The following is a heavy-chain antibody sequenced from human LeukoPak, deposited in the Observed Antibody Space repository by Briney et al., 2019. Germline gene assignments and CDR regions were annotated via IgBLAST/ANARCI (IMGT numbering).Heavy chain of an antibody. CDR2: ISYDGSNK. CDR3: AREARRRSYSNYEVAWFDP. J-gene: IGHJ5*02. CDR1: GFTFSSYG. V-gene: IGHV3-30*19. Sequence: GGSLRLSCAASGFTFSSYGMHWVRQAPGKGLEWVAVISYDGSNKYYADSVKGRFTISRDNSKNTLYLQMNSLRAEDTAVYYCAREARRRSYSNYEVAWFDPWGQGTLVTVSS. D-gene: IGHD4-11*01.